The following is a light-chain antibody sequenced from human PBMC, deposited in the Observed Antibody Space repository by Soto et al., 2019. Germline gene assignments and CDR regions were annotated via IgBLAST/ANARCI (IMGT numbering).Light chain of an antibody. CDR3: QSYYSGLSGAL. V-gene: IGLV1-40*01. CDR2: GAT. J-gene: IGLJ2*01. CDR1: SSNIGAGYD. Sequence: QSVLTQPPSVSGAPGQRVTISCTGSSSNIGAGYDVHWYQQHPGTAPRLLIYGATHRPSGVPERFSGSRSGSSASLTITGRQAEEESFYHCQSYYSGLSGALFGGGTKLTVL.